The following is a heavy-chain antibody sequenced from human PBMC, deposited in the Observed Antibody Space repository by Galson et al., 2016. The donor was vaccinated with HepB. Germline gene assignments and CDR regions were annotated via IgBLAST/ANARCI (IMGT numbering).Heavy chain of an antibody. CDR2: ISYDGNNK. J-gene: IGHJ4*02. D-gene: IGHD4-17*01. Sequence: SLRLSCAASGFAFRTHGMHWIRQAPGKGLEWVSIISYDGNNKFFIGSVRGRFTISRDNSKNTVYLQMNSLRAADTAVYYCATSTWETTGFDYWGQGTLVTVS. CDR3: ATSTWETTGFDY. CDR1: GFAFRTHG. V-gene: IGHV3-30*03.